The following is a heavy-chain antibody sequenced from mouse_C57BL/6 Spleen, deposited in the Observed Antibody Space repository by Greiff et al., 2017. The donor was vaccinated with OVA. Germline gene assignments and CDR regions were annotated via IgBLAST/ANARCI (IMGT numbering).Heavy chain of an antibody. Sequence: DVKLQESGGGLVQPGGSLKLSCAASGFTFSDYYMYWVRQTPEKRLEWVAYISNGGGSTYYPDTVKGRFTISRDNAKNTLYLQMSRLKSEDTAMYYCERHHYYGHYAMDYWGQGTSVTVSS. J-gene: IGHJ4*01. V-gene: IGHV5-12*01. CDR2: ISNGGGST. CDR3: ERHHYYGHYAMDY. D-gene: IGHD1-2*01. CDR1: GFTFSDYY.